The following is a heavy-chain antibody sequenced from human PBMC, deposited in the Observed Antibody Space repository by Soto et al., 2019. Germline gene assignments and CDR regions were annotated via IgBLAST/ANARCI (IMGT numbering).Heavy chain of an antibody. J-gene: IGHJ6*02. CDR3: ARSGVVIIGYYYYGMDV. CDR1: GGTFSSYA. V-gene: IGHV1-69*06. D-gene: IGHD3-3*01. CDR2: LIPIFGTA. Sequence: QVQLVQSGAEVKKPGSSVKVSCKASGGTFSSYAISWVRQAPGQGLEWMGGLIPIFGTANYAQKFQGRVTITADKSPSTAYMELSSLRSEDTAVYYCARSGVVIIGYYYYGMDVCGQGTTVTV.